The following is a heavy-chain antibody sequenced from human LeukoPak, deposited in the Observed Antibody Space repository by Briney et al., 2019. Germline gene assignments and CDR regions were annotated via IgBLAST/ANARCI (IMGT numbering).Heavy chain of an antibody. D-gene: IGHD2-2*01. J-gene: IGHJ6*03. CDR3: ARDRIVVVPAAMLDCYYYYMDV. CDR1: GFTFSSYS. CDR2: ISSSSSTI. Sequence: GGSLRLSCAASGFTFSSYSMNWVRQAPGKGLEWVSYISSSSSTIYYADSVKGRFTISRDNAKNSLYLQMNSLRAEDTAVYYCARDRIVVVPAAMLDCYYYYMDVWGKGTTVTVSS. V-gene: IGHV3-48*01.